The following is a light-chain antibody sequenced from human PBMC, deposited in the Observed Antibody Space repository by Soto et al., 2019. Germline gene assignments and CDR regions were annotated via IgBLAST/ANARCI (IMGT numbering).Light chain of an antibody. CDR1: QTIFIW. V-gene: IGKV1-5*03. CDR2: KAS. CDR3: QQYHSYSRT. Sequence: DIQMTQSPSTLSASVGDIVTIPCRASQTIFIWFAWYQQKPGXXPKLLXYKASTLQSVVPSRFSGSVSGTEFALTISSLQPDDIATYYCQQYHSYSRTFGQGTKVDIK. J-gene: IGKJ1*01.